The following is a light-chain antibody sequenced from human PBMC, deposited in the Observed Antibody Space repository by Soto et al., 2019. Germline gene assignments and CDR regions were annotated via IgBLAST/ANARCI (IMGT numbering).Light chain of an antibody. CDR2: DNN. J-gene: IGLJ2*01. V-gene: IGLV1-40*01. CDR1: SSNIGAGYH. CDR3: QSYDSSSVI. Sequence: QSVLTQPPSVSGAPGQRVTISCTGSSSNIGAGYHVHWYQHLPGTAPKLLIYDNNNRPSGVPDRFSGSKSGTSASLAITGLQAEDEANYYCQSYDSSSVIFGGGTKLTVL.